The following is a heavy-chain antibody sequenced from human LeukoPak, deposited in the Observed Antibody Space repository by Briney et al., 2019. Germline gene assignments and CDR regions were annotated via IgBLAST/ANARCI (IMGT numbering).Heavy chain of an antibody. CDR1: GCSISSTTYY. V-gene: IGHV4-39*01. D-gene: IGHD2-15*01. CDR2: IYYSGTT. CDR3: ARQQCNGGSCYSRAIWFDP. Sequence: SETLSLTCTVSGCSISSTTYYWGWLRPPPGKGPEWIGSIYYSGTTYYSPSLKSRVTISVHTSKNQFSLRLSSVTVTDTAVYYCARQQCNGGSCYSRAIWFDPWGQGTLVTVSS. J-gene: IGHJ5*02.